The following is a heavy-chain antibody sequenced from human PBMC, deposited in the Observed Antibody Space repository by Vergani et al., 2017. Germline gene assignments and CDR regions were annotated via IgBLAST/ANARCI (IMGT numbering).Heavy chain of an antibody. CDR2: IIPIFGTA. J-gene: IGHJ5*02. Sequence: QVQLVQSGAEVKKPGSSVKVSCKASGGTFSSYAISWVRQAPGQGLEWMGRIIPIFGTANYAQKFQGRVTITADESTSTAYMELSSLRSEDTAVYYCARVPMTTVMYESNWFDPWGQGTLVTVSS. V-gene: IGHV1-69*18. D-gene: IGHD4-17*01. CDR1: GGTFSSYA. CDR3: ARVPMTTVMYESNWFDP.